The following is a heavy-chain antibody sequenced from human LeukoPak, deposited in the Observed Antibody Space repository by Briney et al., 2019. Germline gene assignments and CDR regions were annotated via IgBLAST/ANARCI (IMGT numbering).Heavy chain of an antibody. CDR2: IKQDGSEK. D-gene: IGHD6-19*01. J-gene: IGHJ4*02. Sequence: GGSLRLSCAASGFTISSYWMTWVRQAPGKGLGWVANIKQDGSEKYYVDSVMGRFTISRDNAKNSLYLQMNSLRAEDTAVYYCARRYSSGGYYGYWGQGTLVTVSS. CDR3: ARRYSSGGYYGY. V-gene: IGHV3-7*05. CDR1: GFTISSYW.